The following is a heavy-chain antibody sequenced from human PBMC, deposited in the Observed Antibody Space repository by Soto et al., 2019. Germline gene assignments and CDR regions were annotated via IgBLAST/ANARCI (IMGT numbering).Heavy chain of an antibody. CDR1: DFIFGTFA. V-gene: IGHV3-23*01. Sequence: PGGSLRLSCVGSDFIFGTFAMSWVRQAPGKGLEWVSGINGDGETTYYADSVKGRFTVSRDNSKNTLYRQMDSLTADDTALYFSAKAWTRTEVTHLGFDSWGQGTLVTVSS. D-gene: IGHD3-16*01. J-gene: IGHJ4*02. CDR2: INGDGETT. CDR3: AKAWTRTEVTHLGFDS.